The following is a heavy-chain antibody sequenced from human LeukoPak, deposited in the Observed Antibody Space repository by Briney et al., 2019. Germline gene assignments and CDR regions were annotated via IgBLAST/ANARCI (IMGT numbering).Heavy chain of an antibody. Sequence: GGSLRLSCAASGFTFSSYGMSWVRQAPGKGLEWVSSISGSGGTTYYADSVKGRFTISRDNSMNTLYLQMNSLRADDTAVYSCAKDPPTVMANAFHIWGQGTMVTVS. CDR2: ISGSGGTT. J-gene: IGHJ3*02. CDR3: AKDPPTVMANAFHI. CDR1: GFTFSSYG. V-gene: IGHV3-23*01. D-gene: IGHD5-18*01.